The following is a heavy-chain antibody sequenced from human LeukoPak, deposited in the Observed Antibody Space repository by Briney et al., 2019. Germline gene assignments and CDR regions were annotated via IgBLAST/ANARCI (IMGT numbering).Heavy chain of an antibody. Sequence: GESLRTSCKGSGYNFSRYWTGWGRPVAGEGVEGMGIIYPSDSENRYSTSFEGQVTISADRSISTAYLQWSSLKASDTAMYYCVSQMKGYFDYWGQGTLVIVSS. J-gene: IGHJ4*02. CDR2: IYPSDSEN. CDR3: VSQMKGYFDY. CDR1: GYNFSRYW. V-gene: IGHV5-51*02.